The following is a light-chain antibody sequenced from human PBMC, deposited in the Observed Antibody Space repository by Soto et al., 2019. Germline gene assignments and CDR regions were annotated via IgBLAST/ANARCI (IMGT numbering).Light chain of an antibody. CDR1: QSVSSSF. J-gene: IGKJ1*01. Sequence: EIVLTQSPGTLSLSPGERATLSCRASQSVSSSFLAWYQQKPGQAPRLLIYGASSRATGIPDRFSGSGSGTDFTLTISGLKPEDFAVYYCQQYDSSPWTFGQGTRVEIK. CDR2: GAS. CDR3: QQYDSSPWT. V-gene: IGKV3-20*01.